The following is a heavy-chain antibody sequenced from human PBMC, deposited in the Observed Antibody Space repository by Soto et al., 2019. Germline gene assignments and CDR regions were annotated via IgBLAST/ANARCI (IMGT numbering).Heavy chain of an antibody. D-gene: IGHD6-13*01. J-gene: IGHJ6*02. Sequence: QVQLVESGGGVVQPGRSLRLSCAASGFTFSSYAMHWVRQAPGKGLEWVAVISYDGSNKYYADSVKGRFTISRDNSKNTPYLKMNSLRAEDTAVYYCARDEGSSQTYYYYGMDVWGQGTTVTVSS. CDR2: ISYDGSNK. CDR3: ARDEGSSQTYYYYGMDV. CDR1: GFTFSSYA. V-gene: IGHV3-30-3*01.